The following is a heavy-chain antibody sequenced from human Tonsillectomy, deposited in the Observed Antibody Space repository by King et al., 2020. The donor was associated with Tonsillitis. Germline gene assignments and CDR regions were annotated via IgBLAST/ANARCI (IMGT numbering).Heavy chain of an antibody. J-gene: IGHJ3*02. CDR1: GFTFSSYG. CDR2: IWYDGSNK. CDR3: ARDRAVAGNAFDI. D-gene: IGHD6-19*01. V-gene: IGHV3-33*08. Sequence: VQLVESGGGVVQPGRSLRLSWAASGFTFSSYGMHWVRQAPGKGLEWVAVIWYDGSNKYYADSLKGRFTISRDNSKNTLYLQMNSLRAEDTAVYYCARDRAVAGNAFDIWGQGTMVTVSS.